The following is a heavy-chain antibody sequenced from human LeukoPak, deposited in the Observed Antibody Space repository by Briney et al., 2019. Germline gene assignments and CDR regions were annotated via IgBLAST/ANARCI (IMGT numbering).Heavy chain of an antibody. J-gene: IGHJ4*02. CDR1: GYTFTTYS. Sequence: GASVKVSCTASGYTFTTYSMHWVRQAPGQGLEWMGVINPSGSSTTYAQKFQGRVTMTRDMSTSTVYMELSSLRSEDTAVYYCARDRERIWRRTYFDYWGQGTLVTVSS. CDR3: ARDRERIWRRTYFDY. D-gene: IGHD2-15*01. CDR2: INPSGSST. V-gene: IGHV1-46*01.